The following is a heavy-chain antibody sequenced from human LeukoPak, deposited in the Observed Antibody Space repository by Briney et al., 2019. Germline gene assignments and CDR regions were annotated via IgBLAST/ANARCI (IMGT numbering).Heavy chain of an antibody. CDR3: ARDLGGYEPDAFDI. CDR2: IYDSGST. CDR1: GGSIRSSYYY. Sequence: SETLSLTCTVSGGSIRSSYYYWGWIRQPPGKGLEWIGSIYDSGSTYYNPSLKSRVTISVDTSKNQFSLKLSSVTAADTAVYYCARDLGGYEPDAFDIWGQGTMVTVSS. J-gene: IGHJ3*02. V-gene: IGHV4-39*07. D-gene: IGHD3-10*01.